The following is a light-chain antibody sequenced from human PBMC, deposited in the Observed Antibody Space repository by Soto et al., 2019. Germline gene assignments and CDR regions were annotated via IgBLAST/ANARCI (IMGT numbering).Light chain of an antibody. Sequence: QSVLTQPASVSGSPGQSITISCTGTSSDVGSYNLVSWYQQHPGKAPKLMIYEVSKRPSGVSNRFSGSKSGNTASLTISGLQAEDYADYYCCSYASSSTPSIFGTATKVTVL. CDR1: SSDVGSYNL. V-gene: IGLV2-23*02. J-gene: IGLJ1*01. CDR2: EVS. CDR3: CSYASSSTPSI.